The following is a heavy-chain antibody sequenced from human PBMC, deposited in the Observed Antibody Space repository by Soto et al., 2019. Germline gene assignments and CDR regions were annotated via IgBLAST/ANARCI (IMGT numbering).Heavy chain of an antibody. CDR3: ARGGDHASTPAHP. Sequence: QVQLQESGPGLVKPSQTLSLTCTVSGASISSGDYYYHWIRQHPGKGLEWIGYIFYSGSTYYNPSLRSRVTMSADTSKNQFSLKLTSVTAADTAVYYCARGGDHASTPAHPWGQGILVTVSS. J-gene: IGHJ5*02. CDR2: IFYSGST. V-gene: IGHV4-31*03. CDR1: GASISSGDYY.